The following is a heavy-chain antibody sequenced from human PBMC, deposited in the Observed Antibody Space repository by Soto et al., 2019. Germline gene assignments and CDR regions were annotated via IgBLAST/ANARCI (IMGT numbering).Heavy chain of an antibody. J-gene: IGHJ6*02. D-gene: IGHD4-17*01. Sequence: QVQLQESGPGLVKPSETLSLTCTVSGGSISSYYWSWIRQPPGKGLEWIGYIYYSGSTNYNPSLKSRIPMSVDTSKKQFSLRLSSVTAADTAVYYCARGPTVTTFYCGLDVWGQGTTVTVSS. CDR2: IYYSGST. CDR1: GGSISSYY. CDR3: ARGPTVTTFYCGLDV. V-gene: IGHV4-59*01.